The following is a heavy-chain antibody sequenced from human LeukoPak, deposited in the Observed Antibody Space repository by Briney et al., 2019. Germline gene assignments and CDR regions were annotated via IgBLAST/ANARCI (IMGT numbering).Heavy chain of an antibody. Sequence: PGGSLRLSCAASGFTLTSYGMHWVRQAPGKGLEWVALTRYDKSNIYYADSVKGRFTISRDNSKNTLYLQMNSLRAEDTAVYYCAKGSSSHQYSFDYWGQGTLVTVSS. V-gene: IGHV3-30*02. CDR3: AKGSSSHQYSFDY. J-gene: IGHJ4*02. CDR2: TRYDKSNI. CDR1: GFTLTSYG. D-gene: IGHD6-13*01.